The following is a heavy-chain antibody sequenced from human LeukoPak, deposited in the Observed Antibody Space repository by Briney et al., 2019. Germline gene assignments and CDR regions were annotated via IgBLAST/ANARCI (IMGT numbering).Heavy chain of an antibody. CDR1: GFTFSSYS. D-gene: IGHD3-10*01. CDR2: ISSSSSYI. V-gene: IGHV3-21*01. CDR3: ARAGFGELSAGMDV. J-gene: IGHJ6*02. Sequence: GGSLRLSCAASGFTFSSYSMNWVRQAPGKGLEWVSSISSSSSYIYYADSVKGRFTISRDNAKNSLYLQMNSLRAEDTAVYYCARAGFGELSAGMDVWGQGTTVTVSS.